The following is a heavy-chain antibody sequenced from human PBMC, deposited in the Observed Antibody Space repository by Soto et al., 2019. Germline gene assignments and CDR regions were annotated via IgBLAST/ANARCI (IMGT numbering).Heavy chain of an antibody. V-gene: IGHV5-51*01. CDR3: ARGQPPAHPFDY. J-gene: IGHJ4*02. CDR2: IYPGDSDT. CDR1: GYRFSSYW. Sequence: GESLKISCKGSGYRFSSYWIGWVRQMPGKGPEWMGIIYPGDSDTRYSPSFQGQVTISADKSINIAYLQWSSLKASDTAMYYCARGQPPAHPFDYWGQGTLVTVSS.